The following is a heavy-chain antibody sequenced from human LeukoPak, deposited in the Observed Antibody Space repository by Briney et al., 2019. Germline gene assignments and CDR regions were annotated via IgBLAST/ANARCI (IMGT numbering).Heavy chain of an antibody. CDR3: ARDPGYSYGYYYYYGMDV. V-gene: IGHV1-2*04. CDR2: INPNSGGT. Sequence: ASVKVSCKASGYTFTGYYMHWVRQAPGQGLEWMGWINPNSGGTNYAQKFQGWVTMTRDTSISTAYMELSRLRSDDTAVYYCARDPGYSYGYYYYYGMDVRGQGTTVTVSS. J-gene: IGHJ6*02. CDR1: GYTFTGYY. D-gene: IGHD5-18*01.